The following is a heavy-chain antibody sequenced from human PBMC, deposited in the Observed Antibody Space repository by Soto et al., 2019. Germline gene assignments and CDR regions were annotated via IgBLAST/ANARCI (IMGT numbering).Heavy chain of an antibody. CDR1: GYSLTDLS. CDR2: FDPENVET. Sequence: VSSVKVSCKVSGYSLTDLSIHWVRQGRGKGLEWMGGFDPENVETIYAQKFQGRLTMTEDTSTDTAYMELTSLRSEDTAVYYCAAIRYYASDFDIWGQGTMVT. V-gene: IGHV1-24*01. D-gene: IGHD3-16*01. CDR3: AAIRYYASDFDI. J-gene: IGHJ3*02.